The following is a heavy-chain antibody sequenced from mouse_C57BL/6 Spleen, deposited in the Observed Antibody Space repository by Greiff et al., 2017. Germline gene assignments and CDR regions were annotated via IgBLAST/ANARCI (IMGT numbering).Heavy chain of an antibody. CDR3: VRQGGSGYVSFAY. D-gene: IGHD3-2*02. J-gene: IGHJ3*01. CDR2: IRSKSNNYAT. V-gene: IGHV10-1*01. CDR1: GFSFNTYA. Sequence: EVHLVESGGGLVQPKGSLKLSCAASGFSFNTYAMNWVRQAPGKGLEWVARIRSKSNNYATYFADSVKDRFTISRDDSESMLYLQMNNLKTEDTAMYYCVRQGGSGYVSFAYWGQGTLVTVSA.